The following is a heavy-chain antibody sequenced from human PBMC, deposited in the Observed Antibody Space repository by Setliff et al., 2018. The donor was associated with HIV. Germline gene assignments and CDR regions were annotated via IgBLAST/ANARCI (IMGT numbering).Heavy chain of an antibody. D-gene: IGHD4-17*01. CDR1: GGTFSSYT. CDR2: IIPIFGTT. CDR3: APDFGDNWFDP. Sequence: GASVKVSCKASGGTFSSYTFSWVRQAPGQGLEWMGGIIPIFGTTDYAPQFQGRVTITADKSTSTVYMDLSNLRSDDTATYYCAPDFGDNWFDPWGQGTLVTVSS. V-gene: IGHV1-69*06. J-gene: IGHJ5*02.